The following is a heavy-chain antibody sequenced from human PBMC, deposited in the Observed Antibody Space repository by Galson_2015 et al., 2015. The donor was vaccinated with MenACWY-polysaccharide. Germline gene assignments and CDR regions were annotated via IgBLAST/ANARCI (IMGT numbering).Heavy chain of an antibody. J-gene: IGHJ6*02. D-gene: IGHD2-2*01. CDR3: ARDYCGRTTCYGMDV. CDR2: ISGGGITT. V-gene: IGHV3-23*01. CDR1: GFAFSSYA. Sequence: SLRLSCAASGFAFSSYAMSWVRQAPGKGLEWVSVISGGGITTNYADSVKGRFTISRDNSKNTLYLQVSSLRAEDTAVYYCARDYCGRTTCYGMDVWGQGTTVTVSS.